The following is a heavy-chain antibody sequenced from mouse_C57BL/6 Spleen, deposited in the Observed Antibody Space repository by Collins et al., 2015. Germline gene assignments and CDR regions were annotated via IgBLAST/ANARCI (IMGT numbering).Heavy chain of an antibody. J-gene: IGHJ1*03. CDR2: IYPRDGST. CDR1: GYTFTDHS. Sequence: QVQLQQSDAELVKPGASVKVSCKVSGYTFTDHSIHWINQRPEQGLEWIGYIYPRDGSTKYNEKFKGKATLTADKSSSTAYMQLNSLTSEDSAVYFCARRDSSGYGYFDIWGTGTTVTVSS. CDR3: ARRDSSGYGYFDI. D-gene: IGHD3-2*02. V-gene: IGHV1-78*01.